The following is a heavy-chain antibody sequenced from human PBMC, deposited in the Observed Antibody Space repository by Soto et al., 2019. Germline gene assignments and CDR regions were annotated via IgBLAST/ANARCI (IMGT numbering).Heavy chain of an antibody. V-gene: IGHV1-69*13. CDR2: IIPIFGTA. J-gene: IGHJ3*02. CDR3: ATRGLGGNGAFDM. Sequence: SVKVSCKASGGTFSSYAISWVRQAPGQGLEWMGGIIPIFGTANYAQKFQGRVTITADESTSTAYMELSSLRSEDTAVYYCATRGLGGNGAFDMWGQGTMVTVSS. D-gene: IGHD2-15*01. CDR1: GGTFSSYA.